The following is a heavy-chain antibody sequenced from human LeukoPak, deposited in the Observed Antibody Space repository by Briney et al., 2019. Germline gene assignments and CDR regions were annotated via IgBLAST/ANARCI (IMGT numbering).Heavy chain of an antibody. CDR3: ARVLGSTEVSNTGS. J-gene: IGHJ4*02. CDR1: GYTFTGHY. D-gene: IGHD2-2*01. V-gene: IGHV1-2*02. CDR2: INPNSGGT. Sequence: ASVKVSCKASGYTFTGHYMHWVRQAPGQGLEWMGWINPNSGGTNYAQKFQGRVTMTRDTSISTAYMELSRPRSDDTAVYYCARVLGSTEVSNTGSWGQGTLVTVSS.